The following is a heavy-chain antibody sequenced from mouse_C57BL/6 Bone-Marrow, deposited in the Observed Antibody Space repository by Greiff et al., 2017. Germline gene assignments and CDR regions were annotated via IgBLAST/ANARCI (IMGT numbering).Heavy chain of an antibody. D-gene: IGHD2-4*01. Sequence: VQLQESGPELVKPGASVKISCKASGYAFSSSWMNWVKQRPGKGLEWIGRIYPGDGDTNYNGKFKGKATLTADKSSSTAYMQLSSLTSEDSAVYFCANYDYDGDAMDSWGQGTSVTVSS. CDR1: GYAFSSSW. V-gene: IGHV1-82*01. CDR3: ANYDYDGDAMDS. J-gene: IGHJ4*01. CDR2: IYPGDGDT.